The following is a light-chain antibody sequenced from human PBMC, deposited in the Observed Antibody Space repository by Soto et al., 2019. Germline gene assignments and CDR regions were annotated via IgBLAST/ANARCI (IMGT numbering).Light chain of an antibody. CDR2: DVS. CDR1: QSVSSN. J-gene: IGKJ5*01. V-gene: IGKV3-15*01. Sequence: ETVMTQSPATLSVSPGERATLSCRASQSVSSNLAWYQQKPGQTPRLLIYDVSTRATGISPRFSGSGSGTEFTLTINSLQSEDFAVYYCQQYNDWPPITFGQGTRVDIK. CDR3: QQYNDWPPIT.